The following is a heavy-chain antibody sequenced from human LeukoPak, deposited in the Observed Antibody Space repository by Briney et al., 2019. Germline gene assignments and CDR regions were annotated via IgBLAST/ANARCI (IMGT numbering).Heavy chain of an antibody. J-gene: IGHJ3*02. V-gene: IGHV4-38-2*01. Sequence: PSETLSLTCAVSGYSISSGYYWGWIRQPPGKGLEWIASMYHSGSTYYNPSLKSRVTISVDTSKNQLSLKLSSVTTADTAVYYCVKNCSSTSCYWNDAFDIWGQGTMVTVSS. CDR3: VKNCSSTSCYWNDAFDI. CDR1: GYSISSGYY. CDR2: MYHSGST. D-gene: IGHD2-2*01.